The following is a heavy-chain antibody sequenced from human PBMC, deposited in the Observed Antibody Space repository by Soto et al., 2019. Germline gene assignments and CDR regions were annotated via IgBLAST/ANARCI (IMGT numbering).Heavy chain of an antibody. CDR1: GGSISSGGYS. D-gene: IGHD2-15*01. J-gene: IGHJ5*02. CDR3: ARVRYCSGGSCYSYNWFDP. V-gene: IGHV4-30-2*01. CDR2: IYHSGST. Sequence: PSETLSLTCAVSGGSISSGGYSWSGIRHPPGKGLEWIGYIYHSGSTYYNPSLKSRVTISVDRSKNQFSLKLSSVTAADTAVYYCARVRYCSGGSCYSYNWFDPWGQRTLVTVSS.